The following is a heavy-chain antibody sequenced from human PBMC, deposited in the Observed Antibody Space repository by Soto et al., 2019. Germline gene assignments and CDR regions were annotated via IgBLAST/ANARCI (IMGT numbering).Heavy chain of an antibody. J-gene: IGHJ3*01. CDR3: ARIGPLVHDAFDV. D-gene: IGHD2-8*01. CDR2: ISYSGTT. V-gene: IGHV4-59*01. Sequence: QVQLQESGPGLVKPAATLSLTCTVSGGSISSYYWSWIRQSPGKGLEWIGYISYSGTTNYNPSLKSRVTISVDTSKYQLSPKLSSVTAADAAVYHCARIGPLVHDAFDVWGQRTIVTGSS. CDR1: GGSISSYY.